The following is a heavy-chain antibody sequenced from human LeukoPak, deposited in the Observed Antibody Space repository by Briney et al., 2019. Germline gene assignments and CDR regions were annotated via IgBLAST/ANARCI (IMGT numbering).Heavy chain of an antibody. CDR2: IYHSGST. Sequence: SETLSLTCAVSGGSISSGGYSWSWIRQPPGKGLEWIGYIYHSGSTYYNPSLKSRVTISVDRSKNQFSLKLSSVTAADTAVYYCARGRDYGSGSYQYWGQGTLVTVSS. D-gene: IGHD3-10*01. CDR1: GGSISSGGYS. CDR3: ARGRDYGSGSYQY. J-gene: IGHJ4*02. V-gene: IGHV4-30-2*01.